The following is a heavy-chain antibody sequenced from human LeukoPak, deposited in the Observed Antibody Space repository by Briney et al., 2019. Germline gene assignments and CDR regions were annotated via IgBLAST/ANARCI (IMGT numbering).Heavy chain of an antibody. CDR1: GFTFSSYA. J-gene: IGHJ4*02. V-gene: IGHV3-7*01. CDR3: ATQHSIYSSSWEGFDY. Sequence: PGGSLRLSCAASGFTFSSYAMSWVRQAPGKGLEWVANIKQDGSEKYYVDSVKGRFTISRDNAKNSLYLQMNSLRAEDTAVYYCATQHSIYSSSWEGFDYWGQGTLVTVSS. D-gene: IGHD6-13*01. CDR2: IKQDGSEK.